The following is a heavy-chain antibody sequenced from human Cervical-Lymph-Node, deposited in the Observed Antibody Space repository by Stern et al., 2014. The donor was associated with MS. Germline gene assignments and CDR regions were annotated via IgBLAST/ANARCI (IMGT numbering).Heavy chain of an antibody. Sequence: VQLLESGGGLVQPGGSLRLSCAASGFTFSNYAMNWVRQAPGKGLDWVSGISDSGGSTYYADSVKGRFTISRDNSKNTLYLQMNSLRAEDTAVYYCAKVFLYCSGGSCYKYYYGMDVWGQGTTVTVS. CDR3: AKVFLYCSGGSCYKYYYGMDV. V-gene: IGHV3-23*01. D-gene: IGHD2-15*01. CDR2: ISDSGGST. J-gene: IGHJ6*02. CDR1: GFTFSNYA.